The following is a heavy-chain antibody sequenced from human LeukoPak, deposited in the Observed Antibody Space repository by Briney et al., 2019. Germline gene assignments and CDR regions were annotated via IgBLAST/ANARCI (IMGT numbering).Heavy chain of an antibody. J-gene: IGHJ4*02. V-gene: IGHV1-18*01. CDR2: ISAYNGNT. CDR3: ARGKQQLAAFSFDY. D-gene: IGHD6-13*01. CDR1: GYTFTSYG. Sequence: ASVNVSCKASGYTFTSYGISRVRQAPGQGLEWMGWISAYNGNTNYAQKLQGRVTMTTDTSTSTAYMELRSLRSDDTAVYYCARGKQQLAAFSFDYWGQGTLVTVSS.